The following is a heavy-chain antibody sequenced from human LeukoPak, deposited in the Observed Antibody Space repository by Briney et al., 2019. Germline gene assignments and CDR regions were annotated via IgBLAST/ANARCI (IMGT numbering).Heavy chain of an antibody. CDR3: AKTRRDSGYDFGY. CDR1: GGTFSSYA. Sequence: SVKVSCKASGGTFSSYAISWVRQAPGQGLEWTGGIIPIFGTANYAQKFQGRVTITADESTSTAYMELSSLRSEDTAVYYCAKTRRDSGYDFGYWGQGTLVTVSS. V-gene: IGHV1-69*13. J-gene: IGHJ4*02. CDR2: IIPIFGTA. D-gene: IGHD5-12*01.